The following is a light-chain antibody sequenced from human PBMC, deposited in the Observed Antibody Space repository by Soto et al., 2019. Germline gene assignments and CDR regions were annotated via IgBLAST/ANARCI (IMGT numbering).Light chain of an antibody. CDR3: QQYGSSPLT. J-gene: IGKJ4*01. V-gene: IGKV3-20*01. CDR1: QSVSSSF. Sequence: EIVLTQSPGTLSLSPGERATLSCRASQSVSSSFLVWYQQRPGQAPSLLIYGASSRATGIPDRFSGSGSGTDFTLTISRLEPEDFAVYYCQQYGSSPLTFGGGTKVDIK. CDR2: GAS.